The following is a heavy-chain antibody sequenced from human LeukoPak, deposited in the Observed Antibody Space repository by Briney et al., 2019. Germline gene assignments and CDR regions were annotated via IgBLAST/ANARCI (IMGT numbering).Heavy chain of an antibody. V-gene: IGHV3-21*01. CDR1: GFTFSSYG. Sequence: GGSLRLSCAASGFTFSSYGMSWFRQAPGKGLERVSIISSGSSAIFSADALKGRFTISRDDAKNLLYLDMNSLRAEDTAVYYCARGHTAVTRHFDFWGQGTLVTVSS. CDR3: ARGHTAVTRHFDF. J-gene: IGHJ4*02. D-gene: IGHD4-17*01. CDR2: ISSGSSAI.